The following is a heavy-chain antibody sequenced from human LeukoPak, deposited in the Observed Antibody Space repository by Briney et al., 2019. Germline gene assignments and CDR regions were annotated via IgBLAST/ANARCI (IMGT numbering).Heavy chain of an antibody. D-gene: IGHD5-24*01. CDR3: ARDFTPQMGTIIH. J-gene: IGHJ4*02. Sequence: ASVKVSCKASGYTFTGYYMHWVRQAPGQGLEWMGWINPNSGGTNYAQKFQGRVTMTRDTSISTAYMELSRLRSDDTAVYYCARDFTPQMGTIIHWGQGTLVTVSS. CDR2: INPNSGGT. CDR1: GYTFTGYY. V-gene: IGHV1-2*02.